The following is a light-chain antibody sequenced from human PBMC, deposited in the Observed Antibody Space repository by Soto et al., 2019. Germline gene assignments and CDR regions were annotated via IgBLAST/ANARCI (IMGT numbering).Light chain of an antibody. J-gene: IGKJ4*02. CDR2: DAS. CDR1: QSISGRY. CDR3: QQYGSSPRT. V-gene: IGKV3-20*01. Sequence: ETVLTQSPGTLSLSPGERASLSCRASQSISGRYLAWYQQKPGQAPRLLIYDASSRATGIPDRFSGSGSGTDFILTISRLEPEDFAVYYCQQYGSSPRTFGGGTNVEIK.